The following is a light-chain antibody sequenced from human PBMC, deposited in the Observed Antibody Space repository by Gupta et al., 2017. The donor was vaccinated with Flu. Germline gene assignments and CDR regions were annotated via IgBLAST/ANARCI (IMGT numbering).Light chain of an antibody. J-gene: IGKJ4*01. CDR2: WAS. CDR1: QSILYSSNNKNY. CDR3: QQDNSTPLT. Sequence: DIVMTQSPDSLAGSLGERATINCKSSQSILYSSNNKNYLAWYQQKPGQPPKLLIYWASTREYGVPDRFSGSGSGTDFTLTISRLQAEDVAVYYCQQDNSTPLTFGGGTKVEIK. V-gene: IGKV4-1*01.